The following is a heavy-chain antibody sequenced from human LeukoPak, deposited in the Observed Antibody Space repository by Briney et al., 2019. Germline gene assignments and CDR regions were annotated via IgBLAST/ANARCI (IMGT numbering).Heavy chain of an antibody. CDR2: IRYDGSNK. Sequence: PGGSLRLSCAASGFTFSRYGMHSVRQAPGKGLEWVAFIRYDGSNKYYADSVKGRFTISRDNSKNTLYLQMNSLRAEDTAVYYCAKGPEYQLLWRGGADYWGQGTLVTVSS. D-gene: IGHD2-2*01. CDR3: AKGPEYQLLWRGGADY. V-gene: IGHV3-30*02. J-gene: IGHJ4*02. CDR1: GFTFSRYG.